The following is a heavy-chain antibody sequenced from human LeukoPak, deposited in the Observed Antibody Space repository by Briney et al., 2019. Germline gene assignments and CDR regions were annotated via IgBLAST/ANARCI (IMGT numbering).Heavy chain of an antibody. V-gene: IGHV3-9*01. Sequence: PGGSLRLSCAASEFTFDDYAMHWVRQAPGKGLEWVSGISWNSGSIGYADSVKGRFTISRDNAKNSLYLQMNSLRAEDTALYYCAKDEWFGEKHYGMDVWGQGTTVTVSS. CDR3: AKDEWFGEKHYGMDV. CDR1: EFTFDDYA. J-gene: IGHJ6*02. D-gene: IGHD3-10*01. CDR2: ISWNSGSI.